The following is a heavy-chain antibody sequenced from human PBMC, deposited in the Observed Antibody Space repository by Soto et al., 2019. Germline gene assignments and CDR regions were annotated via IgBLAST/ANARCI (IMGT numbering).Heavy chain of an antibody. CDR3: ASRPYSGYEYYYYYGMDV. D-gene: IGHD5-12*01. Sequence: SETLSLTCAVSGGSISSSNWWSWVRQPPGKGLEWIGEIYHSGSTNYNPSLKSRVTISVDKSKNQFSLKLSSVTAADTAVYYCASRPYSGYEYYYYYGMDVWGQGATVTVSS. J-gene: IGHJ6*02. CDR1: GGSISSSNW. V-gene: IGHV4-4*02. CDR2: IYHSGST.